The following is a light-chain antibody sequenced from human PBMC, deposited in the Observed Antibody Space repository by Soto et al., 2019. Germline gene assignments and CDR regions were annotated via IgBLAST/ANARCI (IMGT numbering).Light chain of an antibody. J-gene: IGLJ3*02. CDR2: EVS. Sequence: QSVLTQPASVSGSPGQSITISCTGTSSDVGAYNYVSWYQHHPDKAPKLMIFEVSDRRSGVSNRFSGSNSGNTASLTISGLQAEDEADYFCSSYTSNRTLVFGGGTKLTVL. CDR1: SSDVGAYNY. V-gene: IGLV2-14*01. CDR3: SSYTSNRTLV.